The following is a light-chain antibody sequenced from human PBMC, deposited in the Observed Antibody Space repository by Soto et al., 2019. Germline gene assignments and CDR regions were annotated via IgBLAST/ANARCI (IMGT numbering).Light chain of an antibody. Sequence: EIVMTQSPATRSVSPGERATLSCRASQSVSSNLAWYQQKPGQAPRRLIYGASTRATAIPARFSGSGSGTEFTLTISSLQSEDFAVYYCQQYNNWPVTFGQGTKVDIK. CDR1: QSVSSN. CDR2: GAS. CDR3: QQYNNWPVT. V-gene: IGKV3-15*01. J-gene: IGKJ1*01.